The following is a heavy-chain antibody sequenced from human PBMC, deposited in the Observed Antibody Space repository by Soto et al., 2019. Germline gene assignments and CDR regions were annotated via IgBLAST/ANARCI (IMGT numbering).Heavy chain of an antibody. CDR3: ARSVGYGDNSYYFDS. D-gene: IGHD4-17*01. Sequence: ASVKVSCKTSGYTFTSYPMHWVRQAPGQRLEWMGWINAGYGNTKYSQKIQGRVTITRDTSASTAYMELSSLRSEDTAVYYCARSVGYGDNSYYFDSWGQGTLVTVSS. V-gene: IGHV1-3*01. CDR1: GYTFTSYP. CDR2: INAGYGNT. J-gene: IGHJ4*02.